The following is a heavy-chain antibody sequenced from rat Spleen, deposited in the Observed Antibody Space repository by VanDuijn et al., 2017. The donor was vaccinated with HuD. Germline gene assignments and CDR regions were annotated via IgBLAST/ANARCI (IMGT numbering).Heavy chain of an antibody. V-gene: IGHV2-32*01. D-gene: IGHD1-2*01. Sequence: QVQLKESGPGLVQPSQTLSLICTVSGFTLRRYHVHWVRQPPGKGLEWMGVVWSDGDTSYNAALKSRLSISRDTSKSQVFLKMSSLQTEDTATYYCARAGSAAISLGNWFAYWGQGTLVTVSS. CDR2: VWSDGDT. J-gene: IGHJ3*01. CDR1: GFTLRRYH. CDR3: ARAGSAAISLGNWFAY.